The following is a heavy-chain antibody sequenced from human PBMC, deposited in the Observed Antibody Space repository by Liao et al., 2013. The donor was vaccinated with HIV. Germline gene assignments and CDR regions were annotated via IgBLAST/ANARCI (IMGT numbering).Heavy chain of an antibody. CDR2: IYTSGST. CDR1: GGSISSYH. V-gene: IGHV4-4*07. D-gene: IGHD2-2*01. CDR3: ARGDIVVVPAATALDY. J-gene: IGHJ4*02. Sequence: QVQLQVSGPGLVKPSETLSLTCTVSGGSISSYHWSWIRQPAGKGLEWIGRIYTSGSTYYNPSLKSRVTMSLDRSKNHFSLRLRSVTAADTAIYYCARGDIVVVPAATALDYWGQGTLVTVSS.